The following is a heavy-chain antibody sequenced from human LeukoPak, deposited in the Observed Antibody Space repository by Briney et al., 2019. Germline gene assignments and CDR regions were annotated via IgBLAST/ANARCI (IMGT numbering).Heavy chain of an antibody. J-gene: IGHJ4*02. D-gene: IGHD2-2*01. CDR1: GFTFSSYW. CDR3: ARARDCGSTSCWGLFDY. Sequence: GGSLRLSXAASGFTFSSYWMIWARQAPGKVLEWVAGINQDGSEKYYVDSVKGRFTISRGNAQNSLYLQMNSLRAEDTAMYYCARARDCGSTSCWGLFDYWGQGTLVPVSS. CDR2: INQDGSEK. V-gene: IGHV3-7*01.